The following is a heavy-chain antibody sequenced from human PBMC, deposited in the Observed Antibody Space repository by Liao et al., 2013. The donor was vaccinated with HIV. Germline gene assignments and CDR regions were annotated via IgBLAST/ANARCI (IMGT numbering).Heavy chain of an antibody. J-gene: IGHJ3*01. D-gene: IGHD3-10*01. CDR3: AREDRNGEDAFDL. Sequence: QVQLQESGPGLVKPSETLSLTCTVSGGSISSYCWSWIRQPPGKGLEWIGYICYSENTNYNPSLKSRVTISVDTSKNQFSLKLSSVTAADTAVYYCAREDRNGEDAFDLWGQGTKVTVSS. CDR1: GGSISSYC. V-gene: IGHV4-59*01. CDR2: ICYSENT.